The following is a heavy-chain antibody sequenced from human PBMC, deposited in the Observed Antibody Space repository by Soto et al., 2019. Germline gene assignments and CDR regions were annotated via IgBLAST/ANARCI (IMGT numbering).Heavy chain of an antibody. J-gene: IGHJ4*02. V-gene: IGHV3-11*05. CDR1: GFNFSDYY. Sequence: SGGSLRLSCAASGFNFSDYYMSWIRQAPGKGLEWVSYISSSRSYTNYADSVKGRFTISRDNSMNILYLQMNSLRVEDTALYYCAKDVRYPGSWSGPLDYWGQGALVTVSS. CDR3: AKDVRYPGSWSGPLDY. CDR2: ISSSRSYT. D-gene: IGHD3-10*01.